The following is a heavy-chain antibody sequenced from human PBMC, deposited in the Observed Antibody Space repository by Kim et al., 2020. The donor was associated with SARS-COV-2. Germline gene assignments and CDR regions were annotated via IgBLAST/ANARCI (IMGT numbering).Heavy chain of an antibody. V-gene: IGHV3-30-3*01. CDR1: GFTFSSYA. J-gene: IGHJ3*02. CDR3: ARSTGLTGVVVVAATPDAFDI. Sequence: GRSLRLSCAASGFTFSSYAMHWVRQAPGKGLEWVAVISYDGINKYYADSVKGRFTISRDNSKNTLYLQMNSLRAEDTAVYYCARSTGLTGVVVVAATPDAFDIWGQGTMVTVSS. D-gene: IGHD2-15*01. CDR2: ISYDGINK.